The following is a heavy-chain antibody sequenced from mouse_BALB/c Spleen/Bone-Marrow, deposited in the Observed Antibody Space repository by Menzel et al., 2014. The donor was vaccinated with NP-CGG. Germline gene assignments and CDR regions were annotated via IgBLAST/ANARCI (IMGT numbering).Heavy chain of an antibody. CDR1: GYTFTSYW. CDR3: ARQITAVAYAMDY. J-gene: IGHJ4*01. V-gene: IGHV1-7*01. CDR2: INPSTGYT. Sequence: VHLVESGAELAKPGASVMMSCKASGYTFTSYWMHWVKQRPGQGLDWIGYINPSTGYTEYNQKFKDKATLTTDKSTSTIYMQLSRLTSEDAEVYYCARQITAVAYAMDYWGQGTSVTVSS. D-gene: IGHD1-1*01.